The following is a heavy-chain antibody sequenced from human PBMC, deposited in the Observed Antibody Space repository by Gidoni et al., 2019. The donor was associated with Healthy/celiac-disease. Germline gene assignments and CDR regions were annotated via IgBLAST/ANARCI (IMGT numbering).Heavy chain of an antibody. J-gene: IGHJ5*02. V-gene: IGHV3-11*05. CDR2: ISSSSSYT. CDR1: GFTFSDYY. CDR3: ARDLQRGLFDP. D-gene: IGHD3-10*01. Sequence: QVQLVESGGGLVKPGGSLRLSCAASGFTFSDYYMSWIRQAPGKGLEWVSYISSSSSYTNYADSVKGRVTSSRDNAKNSLYLQMNSLRAEDTAVYYCARDLQRGLFDPWGQGTLVTVSS.